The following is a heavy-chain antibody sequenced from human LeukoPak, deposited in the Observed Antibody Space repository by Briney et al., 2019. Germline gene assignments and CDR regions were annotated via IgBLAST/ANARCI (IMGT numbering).Heavy chain of an antibody. D-gene: IGHD6-19*01. CDR1: GFAFSSLA. Sequence: PGGSLRLSCAASGFAFSSLAMGWVRQAPGQGLEWVSVISDSGSLTYYADSVKGRFTISRDNSKNTLFLQMNTLRADDTAVYYCAKDARRTDGWYFFDYWGQGTLVTVSP. CDR3: AKDARRTDGWYFFDY. CDR2: ISDSGSLT. V-gene: IGHV3-23*01. J-gene: IGHJ4*02.